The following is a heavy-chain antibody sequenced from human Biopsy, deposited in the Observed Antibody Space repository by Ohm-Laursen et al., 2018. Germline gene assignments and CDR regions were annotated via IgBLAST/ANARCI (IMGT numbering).Heavy chain of an antibody. Sequence: AASVKVSCKASGYTFTNYGISWVRQAPGQGLEWMGWINTENGNTIYAQNLQGRVTMTADTSTSTAYMEVTSLRSDDTAVYYCARAKLEPVYYYYGMDVWGQGTTVTVSS. D-gene: IGHD1-1*01. CDR1: GYTFTNYG. CDR3: ARAKLEPVYYYYGMDV. J-gene: IGHJ6*02. CDR2: INTENGNT. V-gene: IGHV1-18*01.